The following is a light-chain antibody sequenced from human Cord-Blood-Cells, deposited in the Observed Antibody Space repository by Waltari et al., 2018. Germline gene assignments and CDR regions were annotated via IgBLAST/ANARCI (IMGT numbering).Light chain of an antibody. CDR1: QGISSY. CDR3: QQYYSYPFT. CDR2: AAS. J-gene: IGKJ3*01. Sequence: AIRWTQSPSSLSASTGDRFTITCRASQGISSYLAWYQQKPGKAPKLLIFAASTLQSGVPSRFSGSGSGTDFTLTISCLQSEDFATYYCQQYYSYPFTFGPGTKVDIK. V-gene: IGKV1-8*01.